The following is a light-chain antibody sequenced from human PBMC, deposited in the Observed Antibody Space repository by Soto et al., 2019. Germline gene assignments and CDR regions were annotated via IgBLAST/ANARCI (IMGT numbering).Light chain of an antibody. J-gene: IGKJ4*01. CDR3: QQISSPLT. CDR2: GAS. CDR1: QSVSSTY. V-gene: IGKV3-20*01. Sequence: EIVLTQSPGTLSLSPGERATLSCRASQSVSSTYLAWYQQKPGQAPRLLIYGASSRATGIPDRFSGSGSGTDFTLTISRLEPEDFAVYYCQQISSPLTFGGGTKVEIK.